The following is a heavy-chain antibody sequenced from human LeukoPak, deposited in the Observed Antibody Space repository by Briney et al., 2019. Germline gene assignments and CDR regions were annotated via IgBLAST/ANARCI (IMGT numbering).Heavy chain of an antibody. Sequence: SVKVSCKASGGTFSSYTISWVRQAPGQGLEWMGRIIPILGIANYAQKFQGRVTITADKSTSTAYMELSSLRSEDTAVYYCARGTRSTTDAFDILGQGTMVTVSS. D-gene: IGHD2-2*01. V-gene: IGHV1-69*02. CDR1: GGTFSSYT. J-gene: IGHJ3*02. CDR3: ARGTRSTTDAFDI. CDR2: IIPILGIA.